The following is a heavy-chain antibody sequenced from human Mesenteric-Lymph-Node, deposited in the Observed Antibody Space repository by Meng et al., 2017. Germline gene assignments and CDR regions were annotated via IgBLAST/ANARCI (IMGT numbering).Heavy chain of an antibody. Sequence: GGSLRLSCAGSGFTFSSYWMHWVRQAPGKGLVWVSRINTDDSSTSYADSVKARFTISRDNAKNTLYLQMNSLRDEDTAIYFCAREYNSGSYYSPWFDPRGQGTLVTVSS. V-gene: IGHV3-74*01. CDR2: INTDDSST. CDR3: AREYNSGSYYSPWFDP. J-gene: IGHJ5*02. D-gene: IGHD1-26*01. CDR1: GFTFSSYW.